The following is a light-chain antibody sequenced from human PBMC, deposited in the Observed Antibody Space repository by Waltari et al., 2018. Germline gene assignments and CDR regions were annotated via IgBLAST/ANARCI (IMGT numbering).Light chain of an antibody. V-gene: IGLV1-44*01. Sequence: QSVLTQPPSASGTPGQRVTISCSGSSSNIGGNTVNWFQQPPGTAPKLLVYSNNQRPSGVRDRFSGSKSGTSASLAISGLQSEDEADYYCAAWDDSLNGVVFGGGTKVTVL. CDR1: SSNIGGNT. J-gene: IGLJ2*01. CDR2: SNN. CDR3: AAWDDSLNGVV.